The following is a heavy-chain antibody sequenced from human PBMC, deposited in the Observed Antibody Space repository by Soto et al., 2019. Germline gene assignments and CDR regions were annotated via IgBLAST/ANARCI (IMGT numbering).Heavy chain of an antibody. D-gene: IGHD1-1*01. Sequence: QVQLVQSGAEVKKPGASVKVTCKVSGHTLSELSMHWVRQAPGKGLERMGGFDPEDGETISAQEFQGRVTMTEDTSTDSTYMELSSLRSEDTAVYYCAAGGTRWLHSPFDYWGQGTLVTISS. CDR1: GHTLSELS. CDR2: FDPEDGET. CDR3: AAGGTRWLHSPFDY. V-gene: IGHV1-24*01. J-gene: IGHJ4*02.